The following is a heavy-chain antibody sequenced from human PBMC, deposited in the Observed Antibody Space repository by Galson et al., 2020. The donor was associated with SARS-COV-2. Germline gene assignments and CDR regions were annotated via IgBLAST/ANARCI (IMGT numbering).Heavy chain of an antibody. J-gene: IGHJ4*02. D-gene: IGHD3-9*01. Sequence: GESLKISCAASGFTFSNAWMSWVRQAPGKGLEWVGRIKSKTDGGTTDYAAPVKGRFTISRDDSKNTLYLQMNSLKTEDTAVYYCTTVDSPYYDIFDLGYWGQGTLVTVSS. CDR3: TTVDSPYYDIFDLGY. V-gene: IGHV3-15*01. CDR1: GFTFSNAW. CDR2: IKSKTDGGTT.